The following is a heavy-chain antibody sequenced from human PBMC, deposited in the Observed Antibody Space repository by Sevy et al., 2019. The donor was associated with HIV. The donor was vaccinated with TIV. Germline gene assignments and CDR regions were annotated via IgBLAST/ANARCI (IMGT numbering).Heavy chain of an antibody. CDR1: GLTVSSNY. CDR3: AKGEYQVVEYFQH. CDR2: IYSGGAT. J-gene: IGHJ1*01. Sequence: GGSLRLSCAVSGLTVSSNYMSWVRQAPGKGLEWVSLIYSGGATYYADSVNGRFTISGDDSKNTLYLQMDSLRPEDTAVYYCAKGEYQVVEYFQHWGQGTLVTVSS. V-gene: IGHV3-66*02. D-gene: IGHD2-2*01.